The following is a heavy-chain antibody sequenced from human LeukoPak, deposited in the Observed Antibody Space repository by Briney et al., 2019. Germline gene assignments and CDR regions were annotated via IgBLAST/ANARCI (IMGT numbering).Heavy chain of an antibody. CDR1: GGSISSSNW. CDR2: IYHSGST. CDR3: ARVTRTYFYYYYMDV. V-gene: IGHV4-4*02. J-gene: IGHJ6*03. Sequence: SETLSLTCAVSGGSISSSNWWSWVRQPPGKGLEWIGEIYHSGSTNYNPSLKSRVTISVDTSKNQFSLKLSSLTAADTAVYYCARVTRTYFYYYYMDVWGKGTTVTVSS.